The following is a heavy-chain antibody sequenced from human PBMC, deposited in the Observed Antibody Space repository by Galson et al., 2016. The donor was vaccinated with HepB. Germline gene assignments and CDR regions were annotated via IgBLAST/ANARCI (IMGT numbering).Heavy chain of an antibody. CDR2: ITASGSST. D-gene: IGHD4-11*01. CDR1: GLTITNYA. CDR3: AKSRTGYSLNWYFDL. Sequence: SLRLSCASSGLTITNYATSWVRQAPGKGLEWVSGITASGSSTYYTDSVKGRFTSSRDISKNSLYLQMNSLRAEDTGVYYCAKSRTGYSLNWYFDLWGRGTLVTVSS. V-gene: IGHV3-23*01. J-gene: IGHJ2*01.